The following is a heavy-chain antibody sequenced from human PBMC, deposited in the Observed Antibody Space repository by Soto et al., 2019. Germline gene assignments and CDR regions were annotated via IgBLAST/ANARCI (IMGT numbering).Heavy chain of an antibody. V-gene: IGHV2-5*01. J-gene: IGHJ3*02. CDR1: GFSRSSNGVG. CDR2: MFWCDDK. D-gene: IGHD3-3*01. CDR3: AHEGNSYDDCRSGFQIRATVSGAFDI. Sequence: QITLKESGPTLVKPTQTLTLTCTFSGFSRSSNGVGVGWLRQPPGKALEWLALMFWCDDKRYSPSMKSRLTITKDASKHQVVLTMTDMDPVDTAAYYCAHEGNSYDDCRSGFQIRATVSGAFDIWGQGTMVTISS.